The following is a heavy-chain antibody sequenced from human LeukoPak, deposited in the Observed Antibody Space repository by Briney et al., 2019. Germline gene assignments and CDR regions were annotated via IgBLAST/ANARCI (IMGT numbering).Heavy chain of an antibody. J-gene: IGHJ3*02. V-gene: IGHV4-38-2*02. CDR1: GYSITSGYY. D-gene: IGHD3-22*01. CDR2: ISHTGTT. Sequence: PSETLSLTCSVSGYSITSGYYWGWFRQPPGKGLEWIASISHTGTTYYNPSLNGRVTISVDTSKNHFSLKLSSVTAADTAVYYCARARSDDSSGYYYVPAFDIWGQGTMVTVSS. CDR3: ARARSDDSSGYYYVPAFDI.